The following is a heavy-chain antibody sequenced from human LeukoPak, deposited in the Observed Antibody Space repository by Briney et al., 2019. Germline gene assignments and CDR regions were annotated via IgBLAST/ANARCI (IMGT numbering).Heavy chain of an antibody. CDR1: SGSLSSYY. V-gene: IGHV4-34*09. D-gene: IGHD3-10*01. CDR3: ARYGSGSPY. Sequence: SSETLSLTCAVYSGSLSSYYWNWIRQPPGKGLEWIGEINHSGSTNYNPSLKSRVTISVDTSKNQFSLKLSSVTAADTAVYYCARYGSGSPYWGQGTLVTVSS. CDR2: INHSGST. J-gene: IGHJ4*02.